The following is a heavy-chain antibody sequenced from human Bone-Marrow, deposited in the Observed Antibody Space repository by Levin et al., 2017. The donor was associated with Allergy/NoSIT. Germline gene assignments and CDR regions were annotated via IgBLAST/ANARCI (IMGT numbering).Heavy chain of an antibody. CDR1: GFTFSSYA. V-gene: IGHV3-30-3*01. CDR3: ARGLVYFDY. D-gene: IGHD2-2*01. Sequence: GESLKISCAASGFTFSSYAMHWVRQAPGKGLEWVAVISYDGSNKYYADSVKGRFTISRDNSKNTLYLQMNSLRAEDSAVYYCARGLVYFDYWGQGTLVTVSS. CDR2: ISYDGSNK. J-gene: IGHJ4*02.